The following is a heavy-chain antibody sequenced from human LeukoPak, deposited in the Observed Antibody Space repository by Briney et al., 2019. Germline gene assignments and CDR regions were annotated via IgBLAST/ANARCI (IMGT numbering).Heavy chain of an antibody. CDR3: ARGPPEYSYGPDY. Sequence: SVKVSCKASGGTFSRYAISWVRQAPGQGLEWMGGITPIFGTANYAQKFQGRVTITTDESTSTAYMELSSLRSEDTAVYYCARGPPEYSYGPDYWGQGTLVIVSS. CDR2: ITPIFGTA. V-gene: IGHV1-69*05. D-gene: IGHD5-18*01. CDR1: GGTFSRYA. J-gene: IGHJ4*02.